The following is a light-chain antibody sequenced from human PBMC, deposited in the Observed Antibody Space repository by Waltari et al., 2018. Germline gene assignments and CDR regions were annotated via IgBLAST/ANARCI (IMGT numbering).Light chain of an antibody. CDR1: QGISNY. CDR2: TAS. Sequence: IQLTQSPSSLSASVGDRVTITCRVSQGISNYLAWYQQKSGKAPKLLIYTASTLQSGVPSRFSGRGSGTDFTLTISSLQPEDFATYYCQQLNSYPPTFGGGTKVEIK. CDR3: QQLNSYPPT. J-gene: IGKJ4*01. V-gene: IGKV1-9*01.